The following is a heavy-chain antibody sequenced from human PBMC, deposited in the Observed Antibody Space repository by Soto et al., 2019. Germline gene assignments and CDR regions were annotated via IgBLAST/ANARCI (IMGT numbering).Heavy chain of an antibody. V-gene: IGHV3-23*01. CDR1: GFTFASYT. CDR2: ISDGGHNT. Sequence: GGSLRLSCATSGFTFASYTMSWVRQAPGKGLQWVSYISDGGHNTYYADSVKGRFTISRDDLLGTLYLQMNSLRAEDTALYYCVREYYGSGVLWGQGTLVTVSS. J-gene: IGHJ4*02. D-gene: IGHD3-10*01. CDR3: VREYYGSGVL.